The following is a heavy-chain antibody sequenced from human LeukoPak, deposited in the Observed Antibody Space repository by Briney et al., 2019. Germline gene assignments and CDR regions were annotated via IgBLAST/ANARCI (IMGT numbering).Heavy chain of an antibody. J-gene: IGHJ6*02. CDR1: GFTFSSYG. CDR3: ARTTVTTNYGMDV. Sequence: PGGSLRLSCAASGFTFSSYGMHWVRQAPGKGLEWVAVIWYDGSNKYYADSVKGRFTISRDNSKNTLYLQMNSLRAEDTAVYYCARTTVTTNYGMDVWGQGTTVTVSS. V-gene: IGHV3-33*01. D-gene: IGHD4-17*01. CDR2: IWYDGSNK.